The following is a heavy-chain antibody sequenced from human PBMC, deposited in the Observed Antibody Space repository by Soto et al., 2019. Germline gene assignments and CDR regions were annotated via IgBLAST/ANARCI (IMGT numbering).Heavy chain of an antibody. V-gene: IGHV3-30*18. J-gene: IGHJ4*02. CDR3: AKDNANCSGGSCYSFDY. Sequence: QVQLVESGGGVVQPGRSLRLSCAASGFTFSSYGMHWVRQAPGKGLEWVAVISYDGSNKYYADSVKGRFTISRDNSKNTLYLQMNSLRAEDTAVYYCAKDNANCSGGSCYSFDYWGQGTLVTVSS. D-gene: IGHD2-15*01. CDR1: GFTFSSYG. CDR2: ISYDGSNK.